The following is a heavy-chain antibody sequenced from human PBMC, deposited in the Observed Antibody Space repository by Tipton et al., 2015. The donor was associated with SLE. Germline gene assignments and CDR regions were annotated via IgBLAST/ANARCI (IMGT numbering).Heavy chain of an antibody. CDR2: INHSGST. CDR1: GGSFSGYY. Sequence: GLVKPSETLSLTCAVYGGSFSGYYWSWIRQPPGKGLEWIGEINHSGSTNYNPSLKSRVTISVDTSKNQFSLKLSSVTAADTAVYYCARGRRVGAGFDYWGQGTLVTVSS. V-gene: IGHV4-34*01. D-gene: IGHD1-26*01. CDR3: ARGRRVGAGFDY. J-gene: IGHJ4*02.